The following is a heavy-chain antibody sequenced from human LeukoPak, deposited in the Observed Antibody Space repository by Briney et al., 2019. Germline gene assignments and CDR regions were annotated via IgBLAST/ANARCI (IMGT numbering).Heavy chain of an antibody. CDR3: AKDRYSYAFEYSDS. D-gene: IGHD5-18*01. J-gene: IGHJ4*02. CDR2: ISNDGSKK. CDR1: GFTFSSYG. V-gene: IGHV3-30*18. Sequence: XGSLRLSCAASGFTFSSYGMHWVRQAPGKGLDWVAVISNDGSKKYYADSVKGRFTISRDNSKNTLSLQVSSLRTEDTAVYYCAKDRYSYAFEYSDSWGQGTLVTVSS.